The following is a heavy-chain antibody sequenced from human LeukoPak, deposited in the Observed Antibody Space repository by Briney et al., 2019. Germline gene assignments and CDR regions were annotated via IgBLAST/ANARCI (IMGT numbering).Heavy chain of an antibody. CDR1: GGSISSGGYY. Sequence: SETLSLTCTVSGGSISSGGYYWSWIRQHPGKGLEWIGYIYYSGSTYYNPSLKSRVTISVDTSKNQFSLKLSSVTAADTAVYYCARAINYYDSSGYLVGAFDIWGQGTMVTVSS. CDR3: ARAINYYDSSGYLVGAFDI. J-gene: IGHJ3*02. CDR2: IYYSGST. V-gene: IGHV4-31*03. D-gene: IGHD3-22*01.